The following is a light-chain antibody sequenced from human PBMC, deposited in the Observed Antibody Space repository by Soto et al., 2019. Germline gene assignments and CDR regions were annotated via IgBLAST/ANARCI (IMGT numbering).Light chain of an antibody. CDR2: GAT. CDR1: QSGSNTY. CDR3: QQYVSSLT. Sequence: EIVLTQSPGPLSLSPGERATLSCRASQSGSNTYLAWHQQKRGQAPRLLIYGATRRATGIQDGFSGSGSGTDFTLTISRLEPEDLALYYCQQYVSSLTFGGGPRVEIK. V-gene: IGKV3-20*01. J-gene: IGKJ4*01.